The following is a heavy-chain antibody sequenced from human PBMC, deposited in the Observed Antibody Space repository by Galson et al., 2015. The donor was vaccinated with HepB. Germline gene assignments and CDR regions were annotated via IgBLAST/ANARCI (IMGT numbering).Heavy chain of an antibody. CDR2: ISSSSSTI. CDR1: GFTFSSYS. Sequence: SLRLSCAASGFTFSSYSMNWVRQAPGKGLEWVSYISSSSSTIYYADSVKGRFTISRDNAKNSLYLQMNSLRDEDTAVYYCARDLKLLWFGADFDYWGQGTLVTVSS. CDR3: ARDLKLLWFGADFDY. V-gene: IGHV3-48*02. J-gene: IGHJ4*02. D-gene: IGHD3-10*01.